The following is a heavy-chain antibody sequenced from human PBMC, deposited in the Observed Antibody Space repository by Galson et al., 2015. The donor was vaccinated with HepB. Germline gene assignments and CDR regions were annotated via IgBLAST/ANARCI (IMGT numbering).Heavy chain of an antibody. CDR3: ARGEVEAAGPGDYYYYGMDI. D-gene: IGHD6-13*01. CDR2: ISGYTGNT. J-gene: IGHJ6*02. CDR1: GYTFTNYG. V-gene: IGHV1-18*04. Sequence: SVKVSCKASGYTFTNYGIIWMRQAPGQGPEWMGWISGYTGNTNYAQRLQGRVTMTTDTFTSTAYMELRSLSSDDTAVYYCARGEVEAAGPGDYYYYGMDIWGQGTTVTVSS.